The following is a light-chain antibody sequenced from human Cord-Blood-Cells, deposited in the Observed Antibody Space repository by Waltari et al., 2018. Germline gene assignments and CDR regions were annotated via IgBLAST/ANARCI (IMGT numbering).Light chain of an antibody. V-gene: IGKV1-39*01. J-gene: IGKJ1*01. Sequence: DIQMTQSQSSLSASVGDRVTITCRASQSISSYLNWYQQKPGKAPKLLIYAASSLQSGVPSRFSGSGSGTYFTLNISSLQPEDFATYYCQQSYSTPWTFGQGTKVEIK. CDR1: QSISSY. CDR3: QQSYSTPWT. CDR2: AAS.